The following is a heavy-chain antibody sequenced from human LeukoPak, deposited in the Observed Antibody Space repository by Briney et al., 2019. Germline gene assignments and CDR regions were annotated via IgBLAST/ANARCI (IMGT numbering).Heavy chain of an antibody. CDR2: ISRSGDTI. CDR1: GFTFSRYE. Sequence: GGSLLLSCAASGFTFSRYEMNWVRQAPGKGLEWVSYISRSGDTIYFADSVKGRFTISRDNAKNSLYLQMSSLRAEDTAVYYCARDYASDYWGQGTLVTVSS. J-gene: IGHJ4*02. V-gene: IGHV3-48*03. D-gene: IGHD3-10*01. CDR3: ARDYASDY.